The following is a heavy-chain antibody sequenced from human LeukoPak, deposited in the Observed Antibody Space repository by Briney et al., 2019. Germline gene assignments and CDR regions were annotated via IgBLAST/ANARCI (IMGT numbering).Heavy chain of an antibody. D-gene: IGHD2-15*01. CDR1: GYTFTGYF. CDR2: INPNTGGA. CDR3: ARDRGYCSGGSCYQGMDV. V-gene: IGHV1-2*02. Sequence: ASVKVSCKASGYTFTGYFIHWVRQAPGQGLEWMGWINPNTGGARYAQNFQGRVTMTRDTSISTAYMELSRLRSDDTAVYYCARDRGYCSGGSCYQGMDVWGQGTTVTVSS. J-gene: IGHJ6*02.